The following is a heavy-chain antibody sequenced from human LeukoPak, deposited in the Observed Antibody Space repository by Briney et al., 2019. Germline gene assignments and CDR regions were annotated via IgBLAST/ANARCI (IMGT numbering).Heavy chain of an antibody. J-gene: IGHJ4*02. CDR2: ISSSGSTI. CDR3: ARDLWKYPFDY. CDR1: GFTFSDYY. V-gene: IGHV3-11*01. D-gene: IGHD1-7*01. Sequence: GGSLRLSCAASGFTFSDYYMSWIRQAPGKGLEWVSYISSSGSTIYYADSVKGRFTVSRDNAKNSLYLQMNSLRAEDTAVYYCARDLWKYPFDYWGQGALVTVSS.